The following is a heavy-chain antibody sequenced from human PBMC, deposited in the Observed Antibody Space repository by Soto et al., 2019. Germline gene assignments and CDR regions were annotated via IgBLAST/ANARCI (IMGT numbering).Heavy chain of an antibody. D-gene: IGHD1-26*01. CDR3: ASPPVAATYYYGMDG. CDR1: VGTFSSYA. Sequence: QVQLVQSGAEVKKPGSSVKVSCKASVGTFSSYAISWVRQAPGQGLEWMGVIIPIFGTANYAQKFQGRVTITADESTSTAYMELSSLRSEDTAVYYCASPPVAATYYYGMDGWGQGTTVTVSS. V-gene: IGHV1-69*12. CDR2: IIPIFGTA. J-gene: IGHJ6*02.